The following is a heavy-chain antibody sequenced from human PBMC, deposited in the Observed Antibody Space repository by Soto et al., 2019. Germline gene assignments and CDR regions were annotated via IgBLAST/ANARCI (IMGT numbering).Heavy chain of an antibody. CDR1: GFTFSTYA. J-gene: IGHJ4*02. D-gene: IGHD6-19*01. CDR3: AKERSSGWSFDY. V-gene: IGHV3-23*01. CDR2: ISGSGDST. Sequence: EVQLLESGGGLVQPGGSLRLSCAAPGFTFSTYAMNWVRQAPGKGLEWVSGISGSGDSTYYADSVKGRFTVSRDNSKNTLYLQMNSLRGEDTAVFYCAKERSSGWSFDYWGQGTLVTVSP.